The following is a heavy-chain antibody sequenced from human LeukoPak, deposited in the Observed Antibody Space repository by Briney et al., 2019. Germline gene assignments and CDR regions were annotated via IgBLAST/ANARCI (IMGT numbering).Heavy chain of an antibody. CDR1: GFTFSGSA. CDR3: AKEGSGWYYLDY. V-gene: IGHV3-30*14. J-gene: IGHJ4*02. D-gene: IGHD6-19*01. CDR2: IESDGTKE. Sequence: GGSLKLSCAASGFTFSGSAMHWVRQAPGKGLEWVTFIESDGTKEYYADSVKGRFTISRDNSKNTVYVQMNTLRAEDTAVYYCAKEGSGWYYLDYWGQGTVVTVSS.